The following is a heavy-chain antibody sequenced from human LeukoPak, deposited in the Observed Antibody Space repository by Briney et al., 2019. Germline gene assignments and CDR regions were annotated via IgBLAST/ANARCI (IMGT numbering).Heavy chain of an antibody. Sequence: SETLSLTCAVYGGSFGGYYWSRIRQPPGKGLEWIGEINHSGSTNYNPSLKSRVTISVDTSKNQFSLKLSSVTAADTAVYYCARASGYCSSTSCYAYYYYYMDVWGKGTTVTVSS. CDR2: INHSGST. J-gene: IGHJ6*03. CDR1: GGSFGGYY. V-gene: IGHV4-34*01. CDR3: ARASGYCSSTSCYAYYYYYMDV. D-gene: IGHD2-2*01.